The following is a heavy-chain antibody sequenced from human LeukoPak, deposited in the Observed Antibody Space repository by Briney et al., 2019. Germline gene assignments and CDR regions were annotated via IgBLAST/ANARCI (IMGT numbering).Heavy chain of an antibody. Sequence: GGSLRLSCAASGFTVSSNFMSWVRQAPGKGLEWVSIIYSDGSTYYADSVKGRFTISRDNSKNTLYLQMGSLRAEDMAVYYCARVSDDNWFDPWGQGTLAIVSS. CDR3: ARVSDDNWFDP. V-gene: IGHV3-66*01. J-gene: IGHJ5*02. CDR2: IYSDGST. CDR1: GFTVSSNF.